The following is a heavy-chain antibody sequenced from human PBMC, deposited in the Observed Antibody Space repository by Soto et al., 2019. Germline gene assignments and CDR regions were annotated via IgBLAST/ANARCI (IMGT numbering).Heavy chain of an antibody. Sequence: PGESLKISCAASGFTFSSYAMSWVRQAPGKGLEWVSAISGSGGSTYYADSVKGRFTISRDNSKNTLYLQMNSLRAEDTAVYYCAKARVTIFGVVPRYYFDYWGQGTLVTVSS. CDR2: ISGSGGST. CDR3: AKARVTIFGVVPRYYFDY. CDR1: GFTFSSYA. V-gene: IGHV3-23*01. D-gene: IGHD3-3*01. J-gene: IGHJ4*02.